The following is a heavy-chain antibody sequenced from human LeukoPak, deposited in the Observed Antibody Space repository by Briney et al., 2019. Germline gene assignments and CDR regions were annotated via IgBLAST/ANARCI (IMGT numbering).Heavy chain of an antibody. J-gene: IGHJ3*02. CDR3: ARDTTYYGSGSYYSDAFDI. CDR2: XKKDGSEK. D-gene: IGHD3-10*01. V-gene: IGHV3-7*03. CDR1: GFTFSSYW. Sequence: GSXRLSCAASGFTFSSYWMSWVRQAPGKGLEWVXXXKKDGSEKYYVDSVKGRFTISRDNAKNSLYLQMNSLRAEDTAVYYCARDTTYYGSGSYYSDAFDIWGQGTMVTVSS.